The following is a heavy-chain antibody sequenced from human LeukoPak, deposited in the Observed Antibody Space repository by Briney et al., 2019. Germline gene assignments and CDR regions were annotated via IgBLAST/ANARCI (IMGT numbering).Heavy chain of an antibody. CDR3: ARDFKGGSPDY. CDR1: GFTFSSSA. CDR2: INHSGST. Sequence: PGGSLRLSCEASGFTFSSSAMNWIRQPPGKGLEWIGEINHSGSTNYNPSLKSRVTISVDTFKNQFSLKLSSVTAADTAVYYCARDFKGGSPDYWGQGTLVTVSS. J-gene: IGHJ4*02. V-gene: IGHV4-34*01. D-gene: IGHD2-15*01.